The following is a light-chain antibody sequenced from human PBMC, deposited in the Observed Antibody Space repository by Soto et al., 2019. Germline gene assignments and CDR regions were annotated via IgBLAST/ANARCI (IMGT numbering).Light chain of an antibody. Sequence: GDSVAITCLASQNIRNWLAWYQQKPGKAPNPLIYDASSLKSGIPDRFSGSGSGTDFTLTISRLEPEDFAVYYCQQYGISPGTFGQGTKVDI. V-gene: IGKV1-5*01. J-gene: IGKJ1*01. CDR2: DAS. CDR1: QNIRNW. CDR3: QQYGISPGT.